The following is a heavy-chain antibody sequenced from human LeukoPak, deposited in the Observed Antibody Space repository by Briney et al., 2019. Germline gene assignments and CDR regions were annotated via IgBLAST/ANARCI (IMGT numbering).Heavy chain of an antibody. J-gene: IGHJ4*02. CDR3: ARADGAYQLLSGGLGY. D-gene: IGHD2-2*01. V-gene: IGHV3-30-3*01. CDR1: GFSFNNYA. CDR2: ISYDGSNK. Sequence: GGSLRLSCAASGFSFNNYAMHWVRQAPGKGLEWVALISYDGSNKYYADSVKGRFTISRDNSKVTLYPQLNSLRAEDTAIYYCARADGAYQLLSGGLGYWGQGTLVTVSS.